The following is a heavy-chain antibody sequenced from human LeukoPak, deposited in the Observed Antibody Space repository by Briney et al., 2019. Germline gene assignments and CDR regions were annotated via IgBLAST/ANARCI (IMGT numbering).Heavy chain of an antibody. CDR2: ISSSSSYI. Sequence: GGSLRLSCAASGFTFSSYSMNWVRQAPGKGLEWVSSISSSSSYIYYADSVKGRFTISRDNAKNSLYLQMNSLRAEDTAVYYCARDDTHSVVVPAAPYYYYYYYMDVWGKGTTVTVSS. V-gene: IGHV3-21*01. CDR1: GFTFSSYS. J-gene: IGHJ6*03. CDR3: ARDDTHSVVVPAAPYYYYYYYMDV. D-gene: IGHD2-2*01.